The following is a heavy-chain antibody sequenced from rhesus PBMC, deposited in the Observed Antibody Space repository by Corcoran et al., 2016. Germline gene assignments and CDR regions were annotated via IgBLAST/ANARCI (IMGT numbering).Heavy chain of an antibody. CDR3: ASRRISGLDY. D-gene: IGHD1-1-1*01. J-gene: IGHJ4*01. CDR2: SEGSGGRT. Sequence: QVQLQESGPGLVKPSETLSLTCAVSGGSISGYYWSWIRQPPGKGLAWIGRSEGSGGRTNYNPCRKSRVTISTDTSKNQFSLKLSSVTAADTAVYYCASRRISGLDYWGQGVLVTVSS. V-gene: IGHV4-160*01. CDR1: GGSISGYY.